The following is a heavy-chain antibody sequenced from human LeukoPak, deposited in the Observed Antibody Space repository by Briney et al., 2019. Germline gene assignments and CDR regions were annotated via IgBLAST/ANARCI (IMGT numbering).Heavy chain of an antibody. J-gene: IGHJ4*02. CDR3: ARDLLGYYDSSGYYSNYHNDY. CDR1: GYTFTGYY. V-gene: IGHV1-2*02. D-gene: IGHD3-22*01. Sequence: ASVKVSCKASGYTFTGYYMHWVRQAPGQGLEWMGWINLNSGGTNYAQKFQGRVTMTRDTSISTAYMELSRLRSDDTAVYYCARDLLGYYDSSGYYSNYHNDYWGQGTLVTVSS. CDR2: INLNSGGT.